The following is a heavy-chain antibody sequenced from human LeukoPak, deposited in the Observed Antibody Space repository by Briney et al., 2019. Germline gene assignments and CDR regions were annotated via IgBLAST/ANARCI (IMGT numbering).Heavy chain of an antibody. CDR2: IYYSGST. J-gene: IGHJ3*02. Sequence: NTSETLSLTCTVSGGSISSYYWSWIRQPPGKGLEWIGYIYYSGSTNYNPSLKSRVTISVDTSKNQFSLKLSSVTAADTAVYYCAREGATNSAFDIWGQGTMVTVSS. CDR3: AREGATNSAFDI. V-gene: IGHV4-59*01. CDR1: GGSISSYY. D-gene: IGHD1-26*01.